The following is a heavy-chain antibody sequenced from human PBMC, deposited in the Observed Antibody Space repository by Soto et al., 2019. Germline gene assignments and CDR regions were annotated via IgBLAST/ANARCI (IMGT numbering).Heavy chain of an antibody. CDR2: IVVGSGNT. V-gene: IGHV1-58*01. D-gene: IGHD3-22*01. Sequence: SVKVSCKASGFTFTSSAVQWVRQARGQRLEWIGWIVVGSGNTNYAQKFQERVTITRDMSTSTAYMELSSLRSEDTAVYYCAAGEYYDSSGYPSSATVRGMDVWGQGTTVTVSS. CDR3: AAGEYYDSSGYPSSATVRGMDV. CDR1: GFTFTSSA. J-gene: IGHJ6*02.